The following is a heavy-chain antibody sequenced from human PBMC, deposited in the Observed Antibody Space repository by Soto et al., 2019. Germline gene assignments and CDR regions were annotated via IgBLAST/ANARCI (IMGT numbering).Heavy chain of an antibody. J-gene: IGHJ3*02. CDR2: INPTTTTT. CDR3: ARDLYSTSWYVRAFDM. V-gene: IGHV1-46*03. D-gene: IGHD6-13*01. Sequence: ASVKVSCKASETTFSTYSLHWVRQAPGQGLEWMGVINPTTTTTTDAQKFQGRVTLTRYTSTSTVFLELSSLRSGDTAVYFCARDLYSTSWYVRAFDMWGQGTMVTVSS. CDR1: ETTFSTYS.